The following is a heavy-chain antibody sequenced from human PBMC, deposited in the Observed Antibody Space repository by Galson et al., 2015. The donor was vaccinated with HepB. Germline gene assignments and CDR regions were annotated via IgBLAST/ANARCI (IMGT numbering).Heavy chain of an antibody. D-gene: IGHD2-2*03. CDR1: GFTFSKYA. V-gene: IGHV3-23*01. J-gene: IGHJ2*01. Sequence: SLRLSCAASGFTFSKYAMSWVRQAPGKGLEWVSTISDSGSTYYTDSVKGRFTISRDNSKNTLYLQINSLRAEDTAIYYCAKVREMTGYCSRTSCLGDFDLWGRGTLVTVSS. CDR2: ISDSGST. CDR3: AKVREMTGYCSRTSCLGDFDL.